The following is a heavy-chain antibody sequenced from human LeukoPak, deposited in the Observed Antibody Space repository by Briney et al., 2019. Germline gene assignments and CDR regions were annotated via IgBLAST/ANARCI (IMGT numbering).Heavy chain of an antibody. D-gene: IGHD3-22*01. CDR1: GGSISSSNYY. J-gene: IGHJ4*02. CDR3: ARQETYYYDTSGYFQSVDY. CDR2: IYYSGNT. Sequence: KPSETLSLTCTVSGGSISSSNYYWAWIRQPPGKGLEWIGSIYYSGNTYYNPSLKSRVTISVDTSKNQFSLRLSSVTAADTAMYYCARQETYYYDTSGYFQSVDYWGQGTLVTVSS. V-gene: IGHV4-39*07.